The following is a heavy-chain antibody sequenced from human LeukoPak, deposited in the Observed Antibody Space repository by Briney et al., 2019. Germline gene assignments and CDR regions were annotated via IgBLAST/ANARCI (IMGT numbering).Heavy chain of an antibody. CDR1: GVTFSSYA. D-gene: IGHD3-3*01. Sequence: GRSLRLSCAASGVTFSSYAMHWVRQAPGKGLEWVAVISYDGSNKYYADSVKGRFTISRDNSKNTLYLQMNSLRAEDTAVYYCARDYVFWSGYPYFDYWGQGTLVTVSS. CDR3: ARDYVFWSGYPYFDY. CDR2: ISYDGSNK. J-gene: IGHJ4*02. V-gene: IGHV3-30-3*01.